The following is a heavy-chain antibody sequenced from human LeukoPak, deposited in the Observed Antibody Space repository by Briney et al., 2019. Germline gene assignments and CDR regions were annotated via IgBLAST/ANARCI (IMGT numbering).Heavy chain of an antibody. CDR3: ARHKMVRGIGYYYYMDV. CDR1: GGSISSGSYY. Sequence: PSQTLSLTCTVSGGSISSGSYYWSWIRQPAGKGLEWIGRIYSSGSTNYNPSLKSRVTISVDTSKNQFSLKLSSVTAADTAVYYCARHKMVRGIGYYYYMDVWGKGTTVTISS. V-gene: IGHV4-61*02. D-gene: IGHD3-10*01. J-gene: IGHJ6*03. CDR2: IYSSGST.